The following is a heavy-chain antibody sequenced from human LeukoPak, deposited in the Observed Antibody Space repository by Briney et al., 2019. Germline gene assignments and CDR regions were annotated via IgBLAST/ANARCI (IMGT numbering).Heavy chain of an antibody. CDR2: INPTTGST. J-gene: IGHJ3*02. Sequence: EASVKVSCKASGYTFTNFYLHGVRQAPGQGLEWMGIINPTTGSTTYAQKLQGRVTMTRDMSTSTVYMELSSLRSEDTAVYFCARDLNPQSIGMRAFDIWGQGTMVTASS. V-gene: IGHV1-46*01. D-gene: IGHD1-14*01. CDR1: GYTFTNFY. CDR3: ARDLNPQSIGMRAFDI.